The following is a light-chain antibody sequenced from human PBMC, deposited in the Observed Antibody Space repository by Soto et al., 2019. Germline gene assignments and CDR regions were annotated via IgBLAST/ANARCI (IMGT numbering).Light chain of an antibody. J-gene: IGLJ1*01. CDR2: EVS. CDR1: SSDVGSYNR. Sequence: ALTQPPSVSGSPGQSVTISCTGTSSDVGSYNRVSWYQQPPGTAPKLMIYEVSNRPSGVPDRFSGSKSGNTASLTISGLQPEDEVDYYCNSYTSSSTYGFGTGTKVTVL. CDR3: NSYTSSSTYG. V-gene: IGLV2-18*02.